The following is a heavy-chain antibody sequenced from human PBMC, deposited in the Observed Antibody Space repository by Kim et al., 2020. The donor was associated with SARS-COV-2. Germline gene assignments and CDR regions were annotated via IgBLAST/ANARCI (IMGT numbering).Heavy chain of an antibody. J-gene: IGHJ6*02. CDR3: TTDREYQLLGDMDV. CDR2: IKTKTDGGTT. D-gene: IGHD2-2*01. CDR1: GLTFSNAW. V-gene: IGHV3-15*01. Sequence: GGSLRLSCAASGLTFSNAWMSWVRQAPGKGLEWVGRIKTKTDGGTTDYAAPVKGRFTISRDDSKNTLYLQMKSLKTEDTAVYYCTTDREYQLLGDMDVWGQGTTVPVSS.